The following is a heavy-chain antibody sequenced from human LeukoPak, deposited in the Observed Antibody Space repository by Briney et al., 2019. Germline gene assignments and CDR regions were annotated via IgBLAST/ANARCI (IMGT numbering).Heavy chain of an antibody. D-gene: IGHD6-19*01. CDR2: MHHSGST. CDR1: GYSISSISSTYY. V-gene: IGHV4-38-2*02. CDR3: ARDLTSSGWYPELAAFDI. J-gene: IGHJ3*02. Sequence: SETLSLTCTVSGYSISSISSTYYWGWVRQSPGKGLECIGSMHHSGSTHYNPSLQSRVTISIDTSKNQFSLKLSSVTAADTAVYYCARDLTSSGWYPELAAFDIWGQGTMVTVSS.